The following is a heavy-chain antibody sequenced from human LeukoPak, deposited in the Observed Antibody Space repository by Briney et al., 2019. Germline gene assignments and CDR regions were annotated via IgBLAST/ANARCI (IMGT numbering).Heavy chain of an antibody. CDR2: INHSGST. Sequence: SETLSLTCAVYGGSFSGYYWSWIRQPPGKGLEWIGEINHSGSTNYNPSLKSRVTISVDTSKNQFSLKLSSVTAADTAVYYCARQTTVTQYYYYYYGMDVWGQGTTVTVS. D-gene: IGHD4-11*01. CDR3: ARQTTVTQYYYYYYGMDV. V-gene: IGHV4-34*01. CDR1: GGSFSGYY. J-gene: IGHJ6*02.